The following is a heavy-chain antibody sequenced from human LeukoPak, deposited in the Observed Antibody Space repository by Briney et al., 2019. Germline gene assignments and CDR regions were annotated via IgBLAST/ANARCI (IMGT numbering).Heavy chain of an antibody. CDR1: VGSISTRNYY. CDR2: IFYSGST. V-gene: IGHV4-39*07. J-gene: IGHJ1*01. Sequence: PSETLSLTCTVSVGSISTRNYYWCWIRQPPGKGLEWIGNIFYSGSTYYSPSLKSRGTISLDTSTTPFSLKLNSVTAADTAVYYCARDYRLTQIQDWGQGTLVTVSS. CDR3: ARDYRLTQIQD. D-gene: IGHD1-26*01.